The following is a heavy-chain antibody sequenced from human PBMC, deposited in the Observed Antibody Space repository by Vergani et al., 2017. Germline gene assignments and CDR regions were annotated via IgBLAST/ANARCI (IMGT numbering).Heavy chain of an antibody. CDR2: IYYSGST. Sequence: QVQLQESGPGLVKPSETLSLTCTVSGGSISSYYWSWIRQPPGKGLEWIGYIYYSGSTNYNPSLKSRVTISVDTSKNQFSLKLSSVTAADTAVYYCAREPYGSGSTRTAGLFDPWGQGTLVTVSS. D-gene: IGHD3-10*01. J-gene: IGHJ5*02. V-gene: IGHV4-59*01. CDR1: GGSISSYY. CDR3: AREPYGSGSTRTAGLFDP.